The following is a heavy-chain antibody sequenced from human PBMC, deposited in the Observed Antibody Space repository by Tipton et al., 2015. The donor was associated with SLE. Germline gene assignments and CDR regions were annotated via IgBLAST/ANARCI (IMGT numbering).Heavy chain of an antibody. CDR3: ARGIAVAAGYFDY. CDR2: ISYDGLNT. CDR1: GFTFTTYA. D-gene: IGHD6-19*01. V-gene: IGHV3-30*04. J-gene: IGHJ4*02. Sequence: SLRLSCSASGFTFTTYAVHWVRQAPGKGLEWVSVISYDGLNTYYANSVKGRFTVSRDNSKNTLFLQMNSLRAEDTALYYCARGIAVAAGYFDYWGQGTLVTVSS.